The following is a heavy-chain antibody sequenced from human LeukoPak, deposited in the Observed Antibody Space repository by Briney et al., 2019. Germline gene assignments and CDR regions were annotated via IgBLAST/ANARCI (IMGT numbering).Heavy chain of an antibody. D-gene: IGHD3-22*01. V-gene: IGHV3-15*01. Sequence: GGSLRLSCAASEFTFSTYWMSWVRQAPGKGLEWVGRIKSKTDGGTTDYAAPVKGRFTISRDDSKNTLYLQMNSLKTEDTAVYYCTTSQTYYYDSSGYSHWGQGTLVTVSS. CDR1: EFTFSTYW. CDR3: TTSQTYYYDSSGYSH. J-gene: IGHJ4*02. CDR2: IKSKTDGGTT.